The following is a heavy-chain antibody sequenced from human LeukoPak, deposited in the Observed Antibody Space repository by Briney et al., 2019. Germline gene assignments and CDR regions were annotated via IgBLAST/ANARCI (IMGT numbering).Heavy chain of an antibody. D-gene: IGHD5-18*01. Sequence: PGRSLRLSCAASGFTFSNYGMHWVRQAPGKGLEWVTLISYDGSNKYYADSVKGRFTISRDNSKNTPYLQMNSLRAEDTAVYYCAKVGDTADYMDVWGKGTTVTVSS. J-gene: IGHJ6*03. CDR1: GFTFSNYG. CDR3: AKVGDTADYMDV. V-gene: IGHV3-30*18. CDR2: ISYDGSNK.